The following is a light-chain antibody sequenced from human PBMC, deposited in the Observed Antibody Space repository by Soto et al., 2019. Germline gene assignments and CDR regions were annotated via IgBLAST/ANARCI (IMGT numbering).Light chain of an antibody. V-gene: IGKV3-15*01. J-gene: IGKJ5*01. CDR2: GAS. Sequence: EMVMTQSPATLSVSPGERATLSCRASQSVSSNLAWYQQKPGQAPRLLIYGASTRATGIPARFSGSGSGTEFTLTISSLQSEDFAVYYCQQYNNWPPGITFGQGTRLENK. CDR1: QSVSSN. CDR3: QQYNNWPPGIT.